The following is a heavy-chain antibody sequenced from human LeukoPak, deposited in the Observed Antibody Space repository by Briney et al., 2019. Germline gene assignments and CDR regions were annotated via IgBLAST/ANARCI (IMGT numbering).Heavy chain of an antibody. CDR2: INHSGST. CDR1: GGSFSGYY. CDR3: ARGRTWAMIVVVKGPYYLDY. J-gene: IGHJ4*02. V-gene: IGHV4-34*01. Sequence: SETLSLTCAVYGGSFSGYYWSWIRQPPGKGLEWIGEINHSGSTNYNPSLKSRVTISVDTSKNQFSLKLSSVTAADTAVYYCARGRTWAMIVVVKGPYYLDYWGQGTLVTVSS. D-gene: IGHD3-22*01.